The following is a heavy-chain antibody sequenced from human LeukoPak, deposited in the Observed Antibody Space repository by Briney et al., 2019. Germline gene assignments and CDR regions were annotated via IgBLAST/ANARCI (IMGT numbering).Heavy chain of an antibody. Sequence: ASVKVSCKASGYTFTGYYMHWVRQAPGQGLEWMGWINPNSGGTNYAQKFQGSVTMTMDTSISTAYMELSRLRSDDTAVYYCASPSIAAAGTGFDYWGQGTLVTVSS. J-gene: IGHJ4*02. CDR1: GYTFTGYY. D-gene: IGHD6-13*01. CDR3: ASPSIAAAGTGFDY. V-gene: IGHV1-2*02. CDR2: INPNSGGT.